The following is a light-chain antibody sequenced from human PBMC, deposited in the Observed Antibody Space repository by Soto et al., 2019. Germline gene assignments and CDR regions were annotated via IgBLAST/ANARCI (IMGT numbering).Light chain of an antibody. CDR1: SSDVGGYNY. CDR3: SSSTSTNTYV. J-gene: IGLJ1*01. CDR2: EVS. Sequence: QSALTQPASVSGSPGQSITISCTGTSSDVGGYNYVSWYQQHPGKAPKLMIYEVSNRPSGVSNRFSGSKPGNTASLTISGLQAEDEADYYCSSSTSTNTYVFGTGTKLTVL. V-gene: IGLV2-14*01.